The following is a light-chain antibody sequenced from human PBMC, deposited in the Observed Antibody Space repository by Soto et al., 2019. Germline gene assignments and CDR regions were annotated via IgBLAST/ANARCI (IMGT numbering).Light chain of an antibody. CDR3: CSYAGFSTVI. Sequence: QSALTQSASVSGSRGQSISISCTGTNSDVGKYNLVSWYQQYPGKAPKLIVYEDSKRPSGVSHRFSGSKSGNTASLTISGLQAEDEDDYYCCSYAGFSTVIFGGGTKLTVL. CDR2: EDS. CDR1: NSDVGKYNL. J-gene: IGLJ2*01. V-gene: IGLV2-23*01.